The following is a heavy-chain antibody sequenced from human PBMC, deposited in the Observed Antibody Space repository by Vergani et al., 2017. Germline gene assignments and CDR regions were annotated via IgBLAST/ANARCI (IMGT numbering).Heavy chain of an antibody. D-gene: IGHD3-10*01. Sequence: EVQLVESGGGLVQPGGSLRLSCAASGFTFSSYDMSWVRQAPGKGLEWVSAISGSGGSTYYADSVKGRFNISRDNSKNTLYLQMNSLRAEDTAVYYCAKIVLGFYGSWSYVPYYYCYYMDVWGKGTTVTVSS. CDR2: ISGSGGST. V-gene: IGHV3-23*04. CDR1: GFTFSSYD. CDR3: AKIVLGFYGSWSYVPYYYCYYMDV. J-gene: IGHJ6*03.